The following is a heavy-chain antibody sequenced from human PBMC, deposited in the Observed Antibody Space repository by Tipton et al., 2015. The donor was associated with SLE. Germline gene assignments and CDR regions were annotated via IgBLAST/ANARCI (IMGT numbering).Heavy chain of an antibody. CDR3: AREPVYYYYYMDV. CDR2: INHSGSI. J-gene: IGHJ6*03. Sequence: TLSLTCTVSGGSISSSSYYWGWVRQPPGKGLEWIGEINHSGSIDYNPSLKSRVTISVDTSKNQFSLKLSSVTAADTAVYYCAREPVYYYYYMDVWGKGTTVTVSS. CDR1: GGSISSSSYY. V-gene: IGHV4-39*07.